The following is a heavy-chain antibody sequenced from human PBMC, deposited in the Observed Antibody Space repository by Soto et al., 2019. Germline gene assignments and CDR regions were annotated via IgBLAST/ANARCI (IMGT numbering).Heavy chain of an antibody. CDR3: ARRAETNGWNGFGADKYYFDF. Sequence: ASVKVSCKASGYTFTSYDIYWVRQATGQGLEWMGWMNPNTGNSGYAQKFQGRVTITSDTSISTAHMELSSLRSEDTAVYYCARRAETNGWNGFGADKYYFDFWGQGTLVTVSS. CDR1: GYTFTSYD. CDR2: MNPNTGNS. J-gene: IGHJ4*02. V-gene: IGHV1-8*01. D-gene: IGHD1-1*01.